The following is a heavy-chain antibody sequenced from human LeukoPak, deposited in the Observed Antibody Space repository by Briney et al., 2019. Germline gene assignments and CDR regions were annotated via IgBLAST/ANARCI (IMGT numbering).Heavy chain of an antibody. V-gene: IGHV4-59*08. CDR1: GDSLSSHY. CDR3: ARNVGWYSHDT. D-gene: IGHD6-19*01. Sequence: PSETLSLTCTVSGDSLSSHYWSWIRQPPGKGLEWIGYIYGSGSTHSDPSPRSRITISEDTSKDQFSLKLTSVTAADTAVYYCARNVGWYSHDTWGQGTLVTVSS. CDR2: IYGSGST. J-gene: IGHJ5*02.